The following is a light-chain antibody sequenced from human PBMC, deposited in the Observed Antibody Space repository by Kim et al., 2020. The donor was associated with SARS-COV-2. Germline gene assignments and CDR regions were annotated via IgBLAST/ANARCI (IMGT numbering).Light chain of an antibody. CDR1: SGSIASNY. CDR3: QSYDSSNLWV. CDR2: EDN. J-gene: IGLJ3*02. Sequence: LTQPHSVSESPGKTVTISCTGSSGSIASNYVQWYQQRPGSAPTTVIYEDNQRPSGVPDRFSGSIDSSSNSASLTISGLKTEDEADYYCQSYDSSNLWVFGGGTQPTVL. V-gene: IGLV6-57*02.